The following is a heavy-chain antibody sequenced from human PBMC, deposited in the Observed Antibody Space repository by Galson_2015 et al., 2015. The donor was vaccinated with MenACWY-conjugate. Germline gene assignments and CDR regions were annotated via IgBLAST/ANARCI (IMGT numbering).Heavy chain of an antibody. Sequence: SLRLSCAASGFIFNTSWLHWVRQAPGKGLLWVSRINPGGSSTTYADSVKDRFTISRDNAKTTLYLQMNSLRPEDTAVFYCAKTRGAYFYFDSWGQGTLVTVSS. CDR2: INPGGSST. V-gene: IGHV3-74*01. J-gene: IGHJ4*02. CDR3: AKTRGAYFYFDS. D-gene: IGHD1-26*01. CDR1: GFIFNTSW.